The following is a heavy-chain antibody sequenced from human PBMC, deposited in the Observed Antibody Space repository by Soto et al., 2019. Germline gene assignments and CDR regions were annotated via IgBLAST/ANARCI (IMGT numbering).Heavy chain of an antibody. D-gene: IGHD5-18*01. J-gene: IGHJ6*03. CDR3: TRAPVRTAMGLYDYYYYYMDV. V-gene: IGHV3-49*03. Sequence: GGSLRLSCTASGFTFGDYAMSWFRQAPGKGLEWVGFIRSKAYGGTTEYAASVKGRFTISRDDSKSIAYLQMNSLKTEDTAVYYCTRAPVRTAMGLYDYYYYYMDVWGKGTTVTVSS. CDR2: IRSKAYGGTT. CDR1: GFTFGDYA.